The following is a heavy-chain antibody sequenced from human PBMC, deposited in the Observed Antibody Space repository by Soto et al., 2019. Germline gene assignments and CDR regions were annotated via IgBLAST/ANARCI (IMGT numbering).Heavy chain of an antibody. J-gene: IGHJ1*01. CDR1: GYSFTSYW. V-gene: IGHV5-51*01. CDR3: ATVGYCSSTSCYSYFQH. Sequence: VESVKISCNGSGYSFTSYWIGWVGQMPWKGQEWMGIIYHGDSDTRYSPSFQGQVTISAVKSISTAYLQWSSLKASDTAMYYCATVGYCSSTSCYSYFQHWGQGTLVTVSS. D-gene: IGHD2-2*02. CDR2: IYHGDSDT.